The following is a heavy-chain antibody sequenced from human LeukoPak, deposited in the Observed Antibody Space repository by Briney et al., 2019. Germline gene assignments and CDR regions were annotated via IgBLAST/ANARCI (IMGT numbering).Heavy chain of an antibody. CDR3: AKASYSYGNDAFDI. CDR2: IRGGGAGA. V-gene: IGHV3-23*01. Sequence: GGSLRLSCAASGFTFSNFAMAWVRQVPERGLEWVSFIRGGGAGAHYADSVRGRFTISRDNSKNTLYLEMNSLRADDTAVYYCAKASYSYGNDAFDIWGQGTKVTVSS. CDR1: GFTFSNFA. J-gene: IGHJ3*02. D-gene: IGHD3-16*02.